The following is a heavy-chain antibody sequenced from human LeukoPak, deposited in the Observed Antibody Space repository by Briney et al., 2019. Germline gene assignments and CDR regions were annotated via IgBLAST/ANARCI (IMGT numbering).Heavy chain of an antibody. J-gene: IGHJ6*03. CDR3: ARESSGRNRFPNYYYYMDV. D-gene: IGHD6-19*01. CDR1: GGSISSSNW. V-gene: IGHV4-4*02. Sequence: SETLSLTCAVSGGSISSSNWWSWVRQPPGKGLEWIGEIYHSGSTNYNPSLKSRVTISVDKSKNQFSLKLSSVTAADTAVYYCARESSGRNRFPNYYYYMDVWGTGTTVTISS. CDR2: IYHSGST.